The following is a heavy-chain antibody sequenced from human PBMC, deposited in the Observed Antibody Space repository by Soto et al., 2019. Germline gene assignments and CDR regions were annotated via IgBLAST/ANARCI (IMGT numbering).Heavy chain of an antibody. J-gene: IGHJ3*02. CDR2: IYYSGST. CDR3: ARGIVVVVAATLVHDAFDI. V-gene: IGHV4-30-4*01. D-gene: IGHD2-15*01. Sequence: QVQLQESGPGLVKPSQTLSLTCTVSGGSISSGDYYWSWIRQPPGKGLEWIGYIYYSGSTYYNPSLKSRVTISVDTSKNQFSLKLSSVTAADTAVYYCARGIVVVVAATLVHDAFDIWGQGTMVTVSS. CDR1: GGSISSGDYY.